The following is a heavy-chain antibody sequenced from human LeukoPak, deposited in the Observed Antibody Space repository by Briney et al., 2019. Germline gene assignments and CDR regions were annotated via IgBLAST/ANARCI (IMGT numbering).Heavy chain of an antibody. D-gene: IGHD3-22*01. V-gene: IGHV3-43*02. CDR3: AKDRNYYDSSGYHHWYFDL. Sequence: GGSLRLSCAASGFTFTSYWMHWVRQAPGKGLEWVSFISGDGDSTYYADSVKGRFTISRDNSKNSLYLQMNSLRTEDTALYYCAKDRNYYDSSGYHHWYFDLWGRGTLVTVSS. CDR1: GFTFTSYW. CDR2: ISGDGDST. J-gene: IGHJ2*01.